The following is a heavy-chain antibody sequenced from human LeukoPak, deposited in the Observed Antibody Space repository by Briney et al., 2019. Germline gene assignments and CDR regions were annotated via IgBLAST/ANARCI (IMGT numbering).Heavy chain of an antibody. CDR3: ANASYGDYWWDY. CDR1: GFTFSSYG. CDR2: IRYDGSNK. J-gene: IGHJ4*02. D-gene: IGHD4-17*01. Sequence: PGGSLRLSCAASGFTFSSYGMHWVRQAPGKGLEWVAFIRYDGSNKYYADSVKGRFTISRDNAKNSLYLQMNSLRAEDTALYYCANASYGDYWWDYWGQGTLVTVSS. V-gene: IGHV3-30*02.